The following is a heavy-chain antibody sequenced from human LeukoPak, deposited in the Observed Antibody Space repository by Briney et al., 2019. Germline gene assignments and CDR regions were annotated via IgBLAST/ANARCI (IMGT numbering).Heavy chain of an antibody. CDR3: ARDSPFEWAVFGDSFDI. CDR2: IYTYESP. CDR1: GGSISSGSYY. V-gene: IGHV4-61*02. J-gene: IGHJ3*02. D-gene: IGHD3-3*01. Sequence: SETLSLTCTVSGGSISSGSYYWSWIRQPAGKGLEWIGRIYTYESPNYNPSLKSRVTISVDTSKRQISLKLSSVTAADTAVYYCARDSPFEWAVFGDSFDIWGQGTVVAVSS.